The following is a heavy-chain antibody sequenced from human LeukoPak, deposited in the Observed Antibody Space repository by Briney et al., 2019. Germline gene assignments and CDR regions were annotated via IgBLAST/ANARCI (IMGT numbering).Heavy chain of an antibody. J-gene: IGHJ4*02. CDR1: GFTFSSYA. CDR2: INPDGSST. Sequence: GGFLRLSCAASGFTFSSYAMHWVRQAPGKGLVWVSRINPDGSSTSYADSVKGRFTISRDNAKNTLYLQMNSLRAEDTAVYYCARVYGSSWYDYWGQGTLVTVSS. V-gene: IGHV3-74*01. CDR3: ARVYGSSWYDY. D-gene: IGHD6-13*01.